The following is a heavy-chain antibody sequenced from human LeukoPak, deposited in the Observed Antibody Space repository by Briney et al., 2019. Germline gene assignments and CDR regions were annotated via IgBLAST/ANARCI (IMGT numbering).Heavy chain of an antibody. D-gene: IGHD1-26*01. CDR1: GFTVSNAW. CDR2: IKSKTDGRTT. CDR3: ATDPVGATTT. J-gene: IGHJ5*02. V-gene: IGHV3-15*01. Sequence: GGSLRLSCAASGFTVSNAWMRWVRQAPGKGLGWVGRIKSKTDGRTTDYAAPVKGRFTISRDDLKNTLYLQMNSLKTEDTALYYCATDPVGATTTWGQGTLVTVSS.